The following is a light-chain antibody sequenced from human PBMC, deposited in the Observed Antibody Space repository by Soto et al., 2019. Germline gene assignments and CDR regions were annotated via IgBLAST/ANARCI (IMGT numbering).Light chain of an antibody. V-gene: IGKV1-39*01. J-gene: IGKJ3*01. Sequence: DIQMTQSPSSLSASVGDRVTITCRASQSISSYLNWYQQKPGKAPKLLIYAASSLQSGVPSRFSGSGSGTDFTLTISSLKHEDFATYYCQQSYSTPQTFGPGTKVDIK. CDR2: AAS. CDR1: QSISSY. CDR3: QQSYSTPQT.